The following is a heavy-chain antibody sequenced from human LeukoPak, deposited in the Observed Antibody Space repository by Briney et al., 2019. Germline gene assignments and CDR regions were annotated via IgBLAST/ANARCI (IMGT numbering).Heavy chain of an antibody. D-gene: IGHD2-21*02. CDR2: ISYSGST. CDR3: ARGQGYCGGDCPHFYL. Sequence: SETLSLTCTVSGGSISSYYWSWIRQPPGKGLEWMGDISYSGSTKYNPSLKSRVPISVDTSKNQSSLKMSSVTGSDTAVYYFARGQGYCGGDCPHFYLWGRGTLVTVSS. V-gene: IGHV4-59*01. J-gene: IGHJ2*01. CDR1: GGSISSYY.